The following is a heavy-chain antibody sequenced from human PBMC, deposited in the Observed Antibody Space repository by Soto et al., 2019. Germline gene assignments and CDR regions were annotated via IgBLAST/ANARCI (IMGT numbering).Heavy chain of an antibody. CDR1: GFTFSSYA. D-gene: IGHD2-2*01. Sequence: QVQLVESGGGVVQPGRSLRLSCAASGFTFSSYAMHWVRQAPGKGLEWVAVISYDGSNKYYADSVKGRFTISRDNSQNTLYLQMNSMRAEDTAVYYCARGKSNIVVVPAEYGALDYWGQGPLVTVSS. V-gene: IGHV3-30*04. CDR3: ARGKSNIVVVPAEYGALDY. J-gene: IGHJ4*02. CDR2: ISYDGSNK.